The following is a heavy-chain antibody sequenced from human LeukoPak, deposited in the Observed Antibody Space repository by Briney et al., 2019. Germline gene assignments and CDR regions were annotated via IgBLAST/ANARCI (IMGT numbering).Heavy chain of an antibody. CDR1: GFTFSSYS. V-gene: IGHV3-21*05. D-gene: IGHD6-13*01. Sequence: GGSLRLSCAASGFTFSSYSMNWVRQAPGKGLEWVSYISSSSSYIYYADSVKGRFTISRDNAKNSLYLQMNSLRAEDTAVYYCARGIAAAGTIGFDPWGQGTLVTVSS. J-gene: IGHJ5*02. CDR2: ISSSSSYI. CDR3: ARGIAAAGTIGFDP.